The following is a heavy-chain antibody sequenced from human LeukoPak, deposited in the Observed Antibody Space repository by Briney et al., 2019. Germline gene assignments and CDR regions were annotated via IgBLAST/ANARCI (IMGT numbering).Heavy chain of an antibody. V-gene: IGHV3-7*01. Sequence: PGGSLRLSCAVSGLTFSSSWMDWVRQAPGKGLEWVASINPDGIKRYSADSVEGRFTISRDNARNSLYLQMDSLRVEDTAFYYCARDLAFSRLDYWGQGVLVTVSS. CDR3: ARDLAFSRLDY. J-gene: IGHJ4*02. CDR2: INPDGIKR. D-gene: IGHD2/OR15-2a*01. CDR1: GLTFSSSW.